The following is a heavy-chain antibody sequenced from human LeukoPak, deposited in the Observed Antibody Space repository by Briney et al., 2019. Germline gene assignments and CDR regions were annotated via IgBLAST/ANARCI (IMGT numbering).Heavy chain of an antibody. Sequence: GGSLRLSCAASGFTFSSYGMHWVRQAPGKGLEWVAFIRYDGSNKYYADSVKGRFTISRDNSKNTLYLQMNSLRAEDTAVYYCAKDVTAINDAFDIWGQGTMVTVSS. V-gene: IGHV3-30*02. CDR2: IRYDGSNK. J-gene: IGHJ3*02. CDR3: AKDVTAINDAFDI. CDR1: GFTFSSYG. D-gene: IGHD2-21*02.